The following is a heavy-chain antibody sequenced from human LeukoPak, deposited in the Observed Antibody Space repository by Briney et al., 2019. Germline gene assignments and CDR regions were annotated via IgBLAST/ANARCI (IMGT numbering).Heavy chain of an antibody. V-gene: IGHV1-2*02. CDR1: GYTFTSYY. CDR3: ARARLAARPAGRY. J-gene: IGHJ4*02. D-gene: IGHD6-6*01. Sequence: GASVKVSCKASGYTFTSYYIHWVRQAPGQGLEWMGWINPNSGGTNYAQKFQGRVTMTRDTSISTAYMELSRLRSDDTAVYYCARARLAARPAGRYWGQGTLVTVSS. CDR2: INPNSGGT.